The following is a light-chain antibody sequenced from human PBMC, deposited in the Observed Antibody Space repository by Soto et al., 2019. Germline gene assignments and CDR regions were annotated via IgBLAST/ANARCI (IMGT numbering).Light chain of an antibody. CDR1: ESISDY. CDR2: DAS. V-gene: IGKV1-39*01. Sequence: DIPMTQSPSSLDSSFGYIITLSCRASESISDYLNWYQQKPGKAPKLLIYDASNRATGIPARFSGSGSGTDFTLTISSLEPEDFAVYYCQQRSNPLTFGGGTKVDI. J-gene: IGKJ4*01. CDR3: QQRSNPLT.